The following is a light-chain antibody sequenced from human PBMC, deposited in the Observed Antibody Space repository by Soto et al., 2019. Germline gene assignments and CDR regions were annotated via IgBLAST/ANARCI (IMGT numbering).Light chain of an antibody. CDR2: GNS. CDR3: QSYDSSLSGWV. V-gene: IGLV1-40*01. Sequence: QSVLTQPPSVSGAPGQRVTISCTGSSSNIGAGYDVHWYQQLPGTAHKLLIYGNSNRPSGVPDRFSGPKSGTSASLAITGLQAEDEAEYDCQSYDSSLSGWVFGGGTKLTVL. J-gene: IGLJ3*02. CDR1: SSNIGAGYD.